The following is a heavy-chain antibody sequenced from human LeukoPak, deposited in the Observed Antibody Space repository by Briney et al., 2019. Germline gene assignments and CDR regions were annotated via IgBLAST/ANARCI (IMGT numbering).Heavy chain of an antibody. Sequence: PGGSLRRSCAASGFTFDDYGMSWVRQAPGKGLEWVSGINWSGSRTGYADSVKGRFTISRDNAKNSLYLQMNSLRAEDTAFYYCASAVGAGYYFDYWGQGTLVTVPS. CDR1: GFTFDDYG. CDR2: INWSGSRT. J-gene: IGHJ4*02. V-gene: IGHV3-20*04. D-gene: IGHD1-26*01. CDR3: ASAVGAGYYFDY.